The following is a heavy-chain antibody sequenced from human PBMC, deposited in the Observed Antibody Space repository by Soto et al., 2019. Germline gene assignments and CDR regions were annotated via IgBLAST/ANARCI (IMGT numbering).Heavy chain of an antibody. CDR2: ISGSGVMT. D-gene: IGHD1-26*01. J-gene: IGHJ4*02. CDR3: AKDGGEWEVHS. V-gene: IGHV3-23*01. CDR1: GFTFSGYA. Sequence: PGGSLRLSCAASGFTFSGYAMIWVRQAPGKGLEWVSSISGSGVMTYYAESVKGRFTISRDNSKNTLYLQMNSLRADDTAAYYCAKDGGEWEVHSWGQGTLVTVSS.